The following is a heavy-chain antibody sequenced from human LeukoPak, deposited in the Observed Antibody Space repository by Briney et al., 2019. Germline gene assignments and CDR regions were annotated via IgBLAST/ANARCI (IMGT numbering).Heavy chain of an antibody. J-gene: IGHJ3*02. CDR2: IKQDGSEK. CDR1: GFTFSDYW. Sequence: TGGSLRLSCVASGFTFSDYWTTWVRQAPGKGLECVANIKQDGSEKFYVDSVKGRFTISRDNAKNSLYLQMNSLRAEDTAVYYCARDGRFSYGAFDIWGQGTMVTVSS. CDR3: ARDGRFSYGAFDI. D-gene: IGHD3-3*01. V-gene: IGHV3-7*01.